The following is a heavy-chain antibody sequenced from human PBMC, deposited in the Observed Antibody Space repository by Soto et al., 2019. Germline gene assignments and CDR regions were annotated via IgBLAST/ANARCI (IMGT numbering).Heavy chain of an antibody. CDR3: ARASASSMLRGVIIN. V-gene: IGHV4-4*02. D-gene: IGHD3-10*01. Sequence: SGTLSITCTFSGGSIASDNWWTWVRQPPGRGLEWIGEMYHSGTTNYTPSLKSRVTILIDESKNQFSLKLTSVTAADTARYYCARASASSMLRGVIINWGQGTLVTVSS. CDR2: MYHSGTT. J-gene: IGHJ4*02. CDR1: GGSIASDNW.